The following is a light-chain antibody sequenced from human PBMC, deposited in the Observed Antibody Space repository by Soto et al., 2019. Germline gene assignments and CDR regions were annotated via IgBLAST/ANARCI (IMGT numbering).Light chain of an antibody. CDR3: SSYTSGSTYV. J-gene: IGLJ1*01. CDR1: SSNIGAGYD. V-gene: IGLV1-40*01. CDR2: GNS. Sequence: QSVLTQPPSVSGAPGQRVTISCTGSSSNIGAGYDVHWYQQLPGTAPKLLIYGNSNRPSGVPDRFSGSKSGTSASLAITGLQAEDEADYYCSSYTSGSTYVFGTGTKVTVL.